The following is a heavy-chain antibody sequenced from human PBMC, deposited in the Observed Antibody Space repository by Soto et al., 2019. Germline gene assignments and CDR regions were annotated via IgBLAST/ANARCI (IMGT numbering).Heavy chain of an antibody. V-gene: IGHV3-23*01. D-gene: IGHD4-17*01. CDR3: ATVARNTVASYYFDF. CDR1: GFTFSNYA. J-gene: IGHJ4*02. Sequence: GGSLRLSCAASGFTFSNYAMSRVRQAPGKGLEWVSGISANGGSTYYTDSVKGRFTISRDNSKNTLYLQMNYLRAEDTAVYYCATVARNTVASYYFDFWGQGTLVTVSS. CDR2: ISANGGST.